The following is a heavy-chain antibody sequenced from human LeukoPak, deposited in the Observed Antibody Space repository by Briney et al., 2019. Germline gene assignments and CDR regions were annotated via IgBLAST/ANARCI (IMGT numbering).Heavy chain of an antibody. J-gene: IGHJ3*01. CDR3: AADGAAADAFDV. CDR2: IIPIFGTA. V-gene: IGHV1-69*06. CDR1: GGTFSSYA. D-gene: IGHD6-13*01. Sequence: GASVKVSCKASGGTFSSYAISWVRQAPGQGLEWMGGIIPIFGTANYAQKFQGRVTITADKSTSTAYMELSSLRSEDTAVYYCAADGAAADAFDVWGQGTMVTVSS.